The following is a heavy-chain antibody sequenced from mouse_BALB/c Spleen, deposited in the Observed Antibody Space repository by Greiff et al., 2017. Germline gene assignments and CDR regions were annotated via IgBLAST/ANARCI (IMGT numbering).Heavy chain of an antibody. Sequence: DVMLVQSGGGLVQPGASLTLSCAASGYTFSSFGMHWVRPAPEQGLEWVAYISSGSSTIYYAHTVKGRFTISRDNPKNTLFLQMTSLTSEDTAMYYCYREDGVWALDDWGQGTSVTVSS. CDR1: GYTFSSFG. CDR2: ISSGSSTI. CDR3: YREDGVWALDD. D-gene: IGHD1-1*02. V-gene: IGHV5-17*02. J-gene: IGHJ4*01.